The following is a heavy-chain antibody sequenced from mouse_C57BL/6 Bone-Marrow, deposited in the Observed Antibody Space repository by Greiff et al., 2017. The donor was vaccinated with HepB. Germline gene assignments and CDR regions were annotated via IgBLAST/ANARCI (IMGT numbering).Heavy chain of an antibody. D-gene: IGHD1-1*01. Sequence: EVQLVESGGGLVKPGGSLKLSCAASGFTFSSYTMSWVRQTPEKRLEWVATISGGGGNTYYPDSVKGRFTISRDNAKNTLYLQMSSLRSEDTALYYCARDYYGSSYEFAYWGQGTLVTVSA. J-gene: IGHJ3*01. CDR2: ISGGGGNT. CDR1: GFTFSSYT. CDR3: ARDYYGSSYEFAY. V-gene: IGHV5-9*01.